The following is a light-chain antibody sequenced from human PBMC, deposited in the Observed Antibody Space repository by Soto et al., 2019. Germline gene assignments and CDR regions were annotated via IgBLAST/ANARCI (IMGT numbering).Light chain of an antibody. CDR3: QVWDSSSDHPIIV. V-gene: IGLV3-21*02. CDR1: NSGSKS. CDR2: DDS. J-gene: IGLJ1*01. Sequence: SYELTQPPSVSVAPGQTARITCGGNNSGSKSVHWYQQKPGQAPVLVVYDDSDRPSGIPERFSGSNSGNTATLTISRVEAGDEADYYCQVWDSSSDHPIIVFGTGTKVTVL.